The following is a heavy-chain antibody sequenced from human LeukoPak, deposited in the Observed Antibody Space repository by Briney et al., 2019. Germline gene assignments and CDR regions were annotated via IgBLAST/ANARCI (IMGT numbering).Heavy chain of an antibody. CDR2: IYYSGST. D-gene: IGHD6-19*01. Sequence: PSETLSLTCTVSGGSISSSSYYWGWIRQPPGKGLEWIGSIYYSGSTYYNPSLKSRVTMSVDTSKNQFSLKLSSVTAADTAVYYCARVGEVEYSSGSYCFDYWGQGTLVTVSS. V-gene: IGHV4-39*07. J-gene: IGHJ4*02. CDR1: GGSISSSSYY. CDR3: ARVGEVEYSSGSYCFDY.